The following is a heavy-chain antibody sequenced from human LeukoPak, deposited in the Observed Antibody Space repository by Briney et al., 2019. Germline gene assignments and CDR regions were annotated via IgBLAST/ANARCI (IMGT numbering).Heavy chain of an antibody. D-gene: IGHD1-7*01. CDR3: ARGGKLETTALAS. J-gene: IGHJ5*02. CDR1: GFTFSSYS. Sequence: PGGSLRLSCVASGFTFSSYSMNWVRQAPGKGLEWVSRINPDGSSTTYGDSVKGRFIISRDNAKNMLYLQINSLIVEDTAIYYCARGGKLETTALASWGQGSPVVVSS. CDR2: INPDGSST. V-gene: IGHV3-74*01.